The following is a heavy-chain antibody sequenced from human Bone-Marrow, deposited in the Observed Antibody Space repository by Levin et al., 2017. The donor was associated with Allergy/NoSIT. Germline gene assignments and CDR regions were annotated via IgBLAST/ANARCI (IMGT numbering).Heavy chain of an antibody. J-gene: IGHJ6*03. D-gene: IGHD3-10*01. CDR1: GFTVSSSY. Sequence: GGSLRLSCAASGFTVSSSYMSWVRQTPGKGLEWVSLIYSDGNKYYADSVKGRFTISRDSSKNTVYLQMNSLRAEDTAVYSYARVLTILRGVHVVPDYYYYYMDVWGKGTTVTVSS. V-gene: IGHV3-53*01. CDR2: IYSDGNK. CDR3: ARVLTILRGVHVVPDYYYYYMDV.